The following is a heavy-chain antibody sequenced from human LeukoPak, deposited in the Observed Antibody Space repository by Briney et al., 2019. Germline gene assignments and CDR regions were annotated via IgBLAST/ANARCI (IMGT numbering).Heavy chain of an antibody. V-gene: IGHV3-7*01. CDR2: IKEDGSEK. Sequence: PGGSLRLSCAASGFTFSNNWMTWVRQAPGKGLEWVANIKEDGSEKNYVDSVKGRFTISRDNAKNSLYLQMNSLRAEDTAVYYCPRDSGWYPVDYWGQGTLVTVSS. D-gene: IGHD6-19*01. J-gene: IGHJ4*02. CDR3: PRDSGWYPVDY. CDR1: GFTFSNNW.